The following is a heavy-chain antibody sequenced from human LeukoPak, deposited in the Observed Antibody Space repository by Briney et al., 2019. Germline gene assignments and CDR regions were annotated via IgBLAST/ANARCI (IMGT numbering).Heavy chain of an antibody. J-gene: IGHJ4*02. CDR1: GFTFSDYY. V-gene: IGHV3-11*06. CDR2: ISSSSSYI. Sequence: GGSLRLSCAASGFTFSDYYMSWIRQAPGKGLEWVSSISSSSSYIYYADSVKGRFTISRDNAKNSLYLQMNSLRAEDTAVYYCARVRIPTGMVRTPSPGPHFDYWGQGTLVTVSS. CDR3: ARVRIPTGMVRTPSPGPHFDY. D-gene: IGHD3-10*01.